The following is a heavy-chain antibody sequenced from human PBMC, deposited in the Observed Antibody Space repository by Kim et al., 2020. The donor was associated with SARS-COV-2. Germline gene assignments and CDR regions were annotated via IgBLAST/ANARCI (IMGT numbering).Heavy chain of an antibody. Sequence: SETLSLTCAVYVESFSGFYWTWIRQSPGKGLEWIGEIDHSGSTKYNPSLMSRVTISADASKNQFSLKLTSVTAADMGVYYCARRSFAQGVDYWGQGTRVTVSS. D-gene: IGHD2-15*01. CDR3: ARRSFAQGVDY. V-gene: IGHV4-34*01. J-gene: IGHJ4*02. CDR2: IDHSGST. CDR1: VESFSGFY.